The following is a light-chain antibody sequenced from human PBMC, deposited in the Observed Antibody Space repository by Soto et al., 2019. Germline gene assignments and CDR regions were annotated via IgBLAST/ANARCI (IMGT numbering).Light chain of an antibody. CDR1: SSNIGSNT. Sequence: QSVPTQPPSASGTPGQRVTISCSGSSSNIGSNTISWYQQLPGTAPKLLIYSNNQRPSGVPDRFSGSKSGTSASLAISGLQSEDEADYYCAAWDDSLNGRGVFGTGTKVTVL. CDR3: AAWDDSLNGRGV. V-gene: IGLV1-44*01. J-gene: IGLJ1*01. CDR2: SNN.